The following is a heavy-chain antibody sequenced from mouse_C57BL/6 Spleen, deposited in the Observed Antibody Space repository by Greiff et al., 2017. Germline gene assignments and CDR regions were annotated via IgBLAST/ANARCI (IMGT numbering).Heavy chain of an antibody. D-gene: IGHD2-2*01. J-gene: IGHJ4*01. Sequence: EVMLVESGGGLVKPGGSLKLSCAASGFTFSSYAMSWVRQTPEKRLEWVATISDGGSYTYYPDNVKGRFTISRDNAKNNLYLHMSHLKSEDTAMYYCAREGYPPSYYAMDYWGQGTSVTVSS. CDR2: ISDGGSYT. CDR1: GFTFSSYA. V-gene: IGHV5-4*01. CDR3: AREGYPPSYYAMDY.